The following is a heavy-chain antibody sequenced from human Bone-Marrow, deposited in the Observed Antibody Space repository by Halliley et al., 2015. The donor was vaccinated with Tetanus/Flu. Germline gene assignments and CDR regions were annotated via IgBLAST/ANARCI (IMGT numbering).Heavy chain of an antibody. CDR2: ISSNNDDI. J-gene: IGHJ3*02. CDR3: ARDLGTRGENAYDI. Sequence: MGHISSNNDDIMFAQKFQGRITMTRDASISTAYMELSSLKSDDTAVYYCARDLGTRGENAYDIWGQGTMVTVSS. D-gene: IGHD3-10*01. V-gene: IGHV1-2*06.